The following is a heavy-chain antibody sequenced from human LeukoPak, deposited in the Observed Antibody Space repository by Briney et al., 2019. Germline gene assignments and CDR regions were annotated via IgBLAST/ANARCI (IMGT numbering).Heavy chain of an antibody. Sequence: GESLKISCKGSGYSFASYWIGWVRQMPGKGLEWMGIIYPGDSDTRYGPSFQGQVTISADKSISTAYLQWSSLKASDTAMYYCARRPRTGTTNFDYWGQGTLVTVSS. CDR1: GYSFASYW. D-gene: IGHD1-7*01. CDR2: IYPGDSDT. CDR3: ARRPRTGTTNFDY. J-gene: IGHJ4*02. V-gene: IGHV5-51*01.